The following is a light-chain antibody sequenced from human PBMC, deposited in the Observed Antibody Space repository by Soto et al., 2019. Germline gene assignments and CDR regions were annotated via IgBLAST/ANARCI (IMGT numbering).Light chain of an antibody. J-gene: IGKJ1*01. Sequence: EIVLTQSPATLSLSPGERATLWFRASQSVSSNLAWYQQKPGQAPRLLIYGASTRATGIPARFSGSGSGTEFTLTISSLQSEDFAVYYCQQYNNWPRTFGQGTKVDIK. CDR2: GAS. V-gene: IGKV3-15*01. CDR3: QQYNNWPRT. CDR1: QSVSSN.